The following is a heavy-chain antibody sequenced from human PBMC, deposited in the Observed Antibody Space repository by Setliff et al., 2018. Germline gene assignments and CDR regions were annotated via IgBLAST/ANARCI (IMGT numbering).Heavy chain of an antibody. V-gene: IGHV4-59*11. CDR3: ARDQGPYFDSSGYYEFPYFDY. J-gene: IGHJ4*02. CDR2: IYYRGST. CDR1: GVSISRHY. D-gene: IGHD3-22*01. Sequence: SETLSLTCTVSGVSISRHYWSWIRQPPGKGLEWIGSIYYRGSTKYNPSLKSRLTMSVDTSNNHLSLKMTSVTAADTAVYYCARDQGPYFDSSGYYEFPYFDYWGQGTLVTVSS.